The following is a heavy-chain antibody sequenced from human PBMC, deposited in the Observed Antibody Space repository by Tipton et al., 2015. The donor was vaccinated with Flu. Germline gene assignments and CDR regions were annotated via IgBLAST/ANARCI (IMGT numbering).Heavy chain of an antibody. D-gene: IGHD6-13*01. J-gene: IGHJ1*01. CDR1: GGSISSYY. CDR2: IYYSGST. CDR3: ARVGDGSSWSRGAEYFQH. V-gene: IGHV4-59*01. Sequence: LRLSCTVSGGSISSYYWSWIRQPPGKGLEWIGYIYYSGSTNYNPSLKSRVTISVDTSKNQFSLKLSSVTAADTAVYYCARVGDGSSWSRGAEYFQHWGQGTLVTVSS.